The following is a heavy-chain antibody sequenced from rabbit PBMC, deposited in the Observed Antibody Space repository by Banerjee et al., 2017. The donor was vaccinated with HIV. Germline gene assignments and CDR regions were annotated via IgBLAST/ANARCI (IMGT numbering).Heavy chain of an antibody. D-gene: IGHD6-1*01. CDR1: GIDFSSYYY. V-gene: IGHV1S45*01. CDR2: IDAGSSGVT. J-gene: IGHJ6*01. CDR3: ARDKIAYATYVAYNSYGMDL. Sequence: QQQLEESGGGLVKPGGTLTLTCKASGIDFSSYYYMCWVRQAPGKGLEWIACIDAGSSGVTYYASWAKGRFTISKTSSTTVTLQMTSLTAADTATYFCARDKIAYATYVAYNSYGMDLWGQGTLVTVS.